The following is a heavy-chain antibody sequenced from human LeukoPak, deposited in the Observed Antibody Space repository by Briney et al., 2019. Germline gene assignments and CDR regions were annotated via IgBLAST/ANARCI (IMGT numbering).Heavy chain of an antibody. J-gene: IGHJ6*03. V-gene: IGHV4-59*01. CDR1: GGSISSYY. D-gene: IGHD2-2*01. CDR3: ARGRVSAVYYYYYMDV. Sequence: SETLSLTCTVSGGSISSYYWSWIRQPPGKGLEWIGYIYYSGSTNYRPSLKSRVTISVDTSKNQFSLKLSSVTAADTAVYYCARGRVSAVYYYYYMDVWGKGTTVTISS. CDR2: IYYSGST.